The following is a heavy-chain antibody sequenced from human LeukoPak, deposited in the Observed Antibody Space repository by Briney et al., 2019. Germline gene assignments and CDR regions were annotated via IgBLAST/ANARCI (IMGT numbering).Heavy chain of an antibody. CDR2: IYYSGST. D-gene: IGHD6-13*01. CDR3: AGYSSSWYDY. Sequence: SETLSLTCTVSGGSISSSSYYWGWIRQPPGKGLEWIGRIYYSGSTYYNPSLKIRFTISVDTYKNQFSLKLSSVTDADTAVYYCAGYSSSWYDYWGQGTLVTVSS. J-gene: IGHJ4*02. V-gene: IGHV4-39*01. CDR1: GGSISSSSYY.